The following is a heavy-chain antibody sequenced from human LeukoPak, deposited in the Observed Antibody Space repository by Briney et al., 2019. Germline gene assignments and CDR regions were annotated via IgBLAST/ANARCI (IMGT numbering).Heavy chain of an antibody. CDR1: GDSFSSHY. Sequence: SETLSLTCAVSGDSFSSHYWTWIRQPPGRGLEWIGYISYIGTTNYNPSLKSRVTISIDTSKNQFSLKLSSVTTADTAVYYCARDPVTVTKGLDIWGLGTMVSVSS. CDR2: ISYIGTT. J-gene: IGHJ3*02. V-gene: IGHV4-59*11. D-gene: IGHD4-17*01. CDR3: ARDPVTVTKGLDI.